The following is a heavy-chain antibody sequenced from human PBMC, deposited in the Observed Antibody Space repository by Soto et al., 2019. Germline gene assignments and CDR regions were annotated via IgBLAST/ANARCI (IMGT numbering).Heavy chain of an antibody. Sequence: ASVKVSCKASGYTFTGYYMHWVRQAPGQGLEWMGWINPNSGGTNYAQKFQGWVTMTRDTSISTAYMELSRLRSDDTAVYYCARRVTGDPDDAFDIWGQGTMVTVSS. CDR3: ARRVTGDPDDAFDI. CDR1: GYTFTGYY. V-gene: IGHV1-2*04. CDR2: INPNSGGT. J-gene: IGHJ3*02. D-gene: IGHD7-27*01.